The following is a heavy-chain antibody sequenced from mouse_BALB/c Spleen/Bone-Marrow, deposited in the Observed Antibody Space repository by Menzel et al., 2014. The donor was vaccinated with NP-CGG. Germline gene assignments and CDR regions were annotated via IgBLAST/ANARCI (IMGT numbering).Heavy chain of an antibody. CDR3: ARLITTDY. D-gene: IGHD2-4*01. V-gene: IGHV14-3*02. Sequence: EVKLQESGAELVKPGASVKLSCTASGFNIKDTYMHWVKQRPEQGLEWIGRIDPANGNTKYDPKFQGKATITADTSSNTAYLQLSSLTSEDTTVYYCARLITTDYWGQGTTLTVSS. CDR2: IDPANGNT. J-gene: IGHJ2*01. CDR1: GFNIKDTY.